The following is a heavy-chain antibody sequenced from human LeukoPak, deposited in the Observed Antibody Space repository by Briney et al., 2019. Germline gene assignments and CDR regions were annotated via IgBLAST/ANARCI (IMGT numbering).Heavy chain of an antibody. CDR2: INHSGST. D-gene: IGHD3-10*01. Sequence: SETLSLTCAVYGGSFSGYYWSWIRQPPGKGLEWIGEINHSGSTNYNPSLKSRVTISVDTSKNQFSLKLSSVTAADTAVYYCARGGRFGEFYHYYNYYGMDVWGQGTTVTVSS. J-gene: IGHJ6*02. CDR1: GGSFSGYY. CDR3: ARGGRFGEFYHYYNYYGMDV. V-gene: IGHV4-34*01.